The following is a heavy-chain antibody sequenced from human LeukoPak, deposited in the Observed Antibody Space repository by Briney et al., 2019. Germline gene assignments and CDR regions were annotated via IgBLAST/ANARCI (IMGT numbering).Heavy chain of an antibody. CDR3: ARVHSVRITMIVVVTAFDY. D-gene: IGHD3-22*01. Sequence: PSETLSLTCTVSGGSISSYYWSWIRQPPGKGLEWIGYIYYSGSTNYNPSLKSRVTISVDTSKNQFSLKLSSVTAADTAVYYCARVHSVRITMIVVVTAFDYWGQGTLVTVSS. CDR1: GGSISSYY. J-gene: IGHJ4*02. CDR2: IYYSGST. V-gene: IGHV4-59*12.